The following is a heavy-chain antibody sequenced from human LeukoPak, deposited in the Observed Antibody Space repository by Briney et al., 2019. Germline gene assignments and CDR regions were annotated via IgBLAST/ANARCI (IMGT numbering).Heavy chain of an antibody. CDR1: GFTFSSYG. J-gene: IGHJ4*02. V-gene: IGHV3-33*06. D-gene: IGHD1-26*01. CDR3: AKDVGATEDY. CDR2: IWYDGSNK. Sequence: GGSLRLSCAASGFTFSSYGMHWVRQAPGKGLEWVAVIWYDGSNKYYADSVKGRFAISRDTSKNTLYLQMNSLRAEDTAVYYRAKDVGATEDYWGQGTLVTVSS.